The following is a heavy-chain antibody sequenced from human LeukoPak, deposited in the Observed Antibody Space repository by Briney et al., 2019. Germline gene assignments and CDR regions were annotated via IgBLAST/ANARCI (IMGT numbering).Heavy chain of an antibody. CDR1: GFTFSSYA. CDR2: INHSGST. Sequence: GSLRLSCAASGFTFSSYAMSWVRQAPGKGLEWIGEINHSGSTNYNPSLKSRVTISVDTSKNQFSLKLSSVTAADTAVYYCARQQWGITDYWGQGTLVTVSS. D-gene: IGHD6-19*01. V-gene: IGHV4-34*01. CDR3: ARQQWGITDY. J-gene: IGHJ4*02.